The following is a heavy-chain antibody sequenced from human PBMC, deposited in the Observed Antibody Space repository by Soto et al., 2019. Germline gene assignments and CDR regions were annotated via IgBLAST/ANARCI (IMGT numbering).Heavy chain of an antibody. CDR2: ISGSGSST. D-gene: IGHD3-10*01. CDR3: AKSLSALICFGDFEC. Sequence: WGCMRLSCVACGFTFSSYAMNWVLQAPGKWLEWVSEISGSGSSTYYADSVKGRFTTSRHNSKNTLDLQMNSLRAEDTDVYYCAKSLSALICFGDFECRGQAIQVTVSS. V-gene: IGHV3-23*01. J-gene: IGHJ4*02. CDR1: GFTFSSYA.